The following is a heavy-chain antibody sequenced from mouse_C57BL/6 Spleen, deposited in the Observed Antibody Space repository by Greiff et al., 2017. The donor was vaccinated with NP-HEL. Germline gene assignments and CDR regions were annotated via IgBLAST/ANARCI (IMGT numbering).Heavy chain of an antibody. CDR3: ARMGYSNYVGYYFDY. J-gene: IGHJ2*01. V-gene: IGHV1-52*01. Sequence: VQLQQPGAELVRPGSSVKLSCKASGYTFTSYWMHWVKQRPIQGLEWIGNIDPSDSETHYNQKFKDKATLTVDKSSSTAYMQLSSLTSEDSAVYDCARMGYSNYVGYYFDYWGQGTTLTVSS. D-gene: IGHD2-5*01. CDR2: IDPSDSET. CDR1: GYTFTSYW.